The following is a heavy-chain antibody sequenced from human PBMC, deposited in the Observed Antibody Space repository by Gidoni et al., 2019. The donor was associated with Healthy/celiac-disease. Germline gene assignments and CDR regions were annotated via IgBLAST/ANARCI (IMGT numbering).Heavy chain of an antibody. D-gene: IGHD2-15*01. CDR3: AADGAATPFDY. J-gene: IGHJ4*02. Sequence: QMQLVQSVPEVKKPGTSVKISCNASGFTVTSSAVHWVRQARGQRIEWIGWIVVGSGNTNYAQKSQERFTIPRNMSTSTAYMELSSLRSEDTAVYYCAADGAATPFDYWGQGTLVTVSS. V-gene: IGHV1-58*01. CDR2: IVVGSGNT. CDR1: GFTVTSSA.